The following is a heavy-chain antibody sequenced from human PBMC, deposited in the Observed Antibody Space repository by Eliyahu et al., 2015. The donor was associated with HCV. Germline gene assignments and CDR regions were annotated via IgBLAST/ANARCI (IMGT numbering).Heavy chain of an antibody. CDR1: GFSVXXSA. D-gene: IGHD2-21*02. Sequence: EVHLVESGGGLVQPGGSLXLSCAASGFSVXXSALXWVRQTSGKGLEWVGRIRSKARGYATAYGESVQGRFTLTRDDSKSTAYLQMNSLKTEDTAVYYCARPHSEFDCDGDCYALDIWGQGTVVTVPS. CDR3: ARPHSEFDCDGDCYALDI. V-gene: IGHV3-73*01. CDR2: IRSKARGYAT. J-gene: IGHJ3*02.